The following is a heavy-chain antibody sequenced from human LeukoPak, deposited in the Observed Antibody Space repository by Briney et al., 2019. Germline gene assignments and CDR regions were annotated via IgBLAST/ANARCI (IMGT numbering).Heavy chain of an antibody. Sequence: SVKVSCKASGGTFSSYTISWVRQAPGQGLEWMGRIIPILGIANYAQKFQGRVTITADKSTSTAYMELSSLRSEDTAVYYCARDPRIQEHSSGYYDYWGQGTLVTVSS. J-gene: IGHJ4*02. CDR1: GGTFSSYT. CDR2: IIPILGIA. D-gene: IGHD3-22*01. V-gene: IGHV1-69*04. CDR3: ARDPRIQEHSSGYYDY.